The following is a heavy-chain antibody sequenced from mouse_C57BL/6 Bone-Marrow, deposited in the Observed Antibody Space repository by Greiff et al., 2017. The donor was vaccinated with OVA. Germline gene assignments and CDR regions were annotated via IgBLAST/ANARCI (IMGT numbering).Heavy chain of an antibody. CDR1: GYTFTDYE. CDR3: TRSYSNYYAMDY. CDR2: IDPETGGT. J-gene: IGHJ4*01. D-gene: IGHD2-5*01. V-gene: IGHV1-15*01. Sequence: VQLQQSGAELVRPGASVTLSCKASGYTFTDYEMHWVKQTPVHGLEWIGAIDPETGGTAYNQKFKGKAILTADKSSSTAYMELRSLTSEDSAVYYFTRSYSNYYAMDYWGQGTSVT.